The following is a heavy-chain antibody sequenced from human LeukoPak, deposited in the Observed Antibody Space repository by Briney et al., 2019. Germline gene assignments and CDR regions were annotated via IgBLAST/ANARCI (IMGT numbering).Heavy chain of an antibody. V-gene: IGHV4-4*02. CDR3: ARDRSGVIRGADYYYYMDV. CDR2: IYHSGST. CDR1: GGSISSSNW. D-gene: IGHD1-26*01. J-gene: IGHJ6*03. Sequence: PSETLSLTCAVSGGSISSSNWWSWVRPPPGKGLEWIGEIYHSGSTNYNPSLKSRVTISVDTSKNQFSLKLSSVTAADTAVYYCARDRSGVIRGADYYYYMDVWGKGTTVTISS.